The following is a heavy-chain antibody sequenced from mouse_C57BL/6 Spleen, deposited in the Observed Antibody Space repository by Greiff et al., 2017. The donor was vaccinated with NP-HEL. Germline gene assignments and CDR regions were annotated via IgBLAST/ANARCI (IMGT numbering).Heavy chain of an antibody. CDR3: ARHDGITTRNYYAMDY. CDR1: GFTFSSYG. Sequence: EVNVVESGGDLVKPGGSLKLSCAASGFTFSSYGMSWVRQTPDKRLEWVATISSGGSYTYYPDSVKGRFTISRDNAKNTRYLQMSSLKSEDTAMYYCARHDGITTRNYYAMDYWGQGTSVTVSS. V-gene: IGHV5-6*01. CDR2: ISSGGSYT. D-gene: IGHD2-4*01. J-gene: IGHJ4*01.